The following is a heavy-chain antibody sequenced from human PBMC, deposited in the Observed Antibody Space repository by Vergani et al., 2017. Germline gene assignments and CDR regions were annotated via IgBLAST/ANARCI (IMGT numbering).Heavy chain of an antibody. D-gene: IGHD4-17*01. CDR1: GYTFTSYY. CDR2: INPSGGST. J-gene: IGHJ6*02. Sequence: QVQLVQSGAEVKKPGASVKVSCKASGYTFTSYYIHWVRQAPGQGLEWMGIINPSGGSTSYAQKFQGRVTMTRNTSISTAYMELSSLRSEDTAVYYCARAYGDSNYGMDVWGQGTTVTVS. CDR3: ARAYGDSNYGMDV. V-gene: IGHV1-46*01.